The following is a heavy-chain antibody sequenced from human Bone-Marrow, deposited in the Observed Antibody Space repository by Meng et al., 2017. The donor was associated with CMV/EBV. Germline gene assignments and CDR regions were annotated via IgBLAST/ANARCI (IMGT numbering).Heavy chain of an antibody. D-gene: IGHD6-13*01. CDR2: ISRSSSYI. Sequence: GESLKISCAASGFTFSSYSMNWVRQAPGKGLEWVSSISRSSSYIYYADSVKGRFTISRDNAKNSLYLQMNSLRAEDTAVYYCASETAGTYYFDYWGQGTLVTVSS. J-gene: IGHJ4*02. CDR3: ASETAGTYYFDY. V-gene: IGHV3-21*01. CDR1: GFTFSSYS.